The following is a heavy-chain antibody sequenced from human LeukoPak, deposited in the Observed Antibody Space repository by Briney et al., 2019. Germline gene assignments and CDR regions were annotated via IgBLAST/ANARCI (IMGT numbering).Heavy chain of an antibody. CDR2: INTNTGNP. Sequence: VASVKVSCKASGYTSTSYAMNWVRQAPGQGLEWMGWINTNTGNPTYAQGFTGRFVFSLDTSVSTAYLQISSLKAEDTAVYYCAREDGLRDGYTPRAFDYWGQGTLVTVSS. V-gene: IGHV7-4-1*02. CDR3: AREDGLRDGYTPRAFDY. CDR1: GYTSTSYA. J-gene: IGHJ4*02. D-gene: IGHD5-24*01.